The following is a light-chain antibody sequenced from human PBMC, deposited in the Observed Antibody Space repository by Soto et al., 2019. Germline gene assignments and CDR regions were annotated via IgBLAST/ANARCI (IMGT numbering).Light chain of an antibody. CDR1: SSNIGAGYD. Sequence: QSVLTQPPSVSGAPGQRVTISCTGSSSNIGAGYDVHWYQQLPGTAPKILIYGNINRPSGVPDRFSGSKSGTSASLAITGLQAEDAADYYCQSYDSSLSVVFGGGTKLTVL. CDR3: QSYDSSLSVV. CDR2: GNI. J-gene: IGLJ2*01. V-gene: IGLV1-40*01.